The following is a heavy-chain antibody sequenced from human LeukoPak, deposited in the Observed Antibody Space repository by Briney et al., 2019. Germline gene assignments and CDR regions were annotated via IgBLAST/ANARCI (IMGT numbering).Heavy chain of an antibody. V-gene: IGHV3-30*18. CDR3: ANPQSRGYDYLDY. CDR2: ISIDEGEK. CDR1: GVTFSSYG. D-gene: IGHD5-12*01. Sequence: GGSLRLSCAASGVTFSSYGMHWVRQAPGEGLEWVAVISIDEGEKHYGDSVRGRFTISRDNSKNMLYLQMNSLRVEDTAVYYCANPQSRGYDYLDYWGQGTLVSVSS. J-gene: IGHJ4*02.